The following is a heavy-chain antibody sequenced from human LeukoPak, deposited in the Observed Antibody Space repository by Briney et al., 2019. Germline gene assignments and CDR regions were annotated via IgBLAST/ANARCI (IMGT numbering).Heavy chain of an antibody. CDR1: GFTFSSYW. D-gene: IGHD2-15*01. Sequence: PGGSLRLSCAASGFTFSSYWMHWVRQAPGKGLVWVSRINSDGSSTSYADSVEGRFTISRDNAKNTLYLQMNSLRAEDTAVYYCARMYGHCSGGSCYPGVVDYWGRGTLVTVSS. CDR2: INSDGSST. J-gene: IGHJ4*02. V-gene: IGHV3-74*01. CDR3: ARMYGHCSGGSCYPGVVDY.